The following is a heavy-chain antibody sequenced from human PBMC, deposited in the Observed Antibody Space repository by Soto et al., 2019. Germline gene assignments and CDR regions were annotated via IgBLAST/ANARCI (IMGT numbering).Heavy chain of an antibody. CDR3: ARDTNSLDP. Sequence: SETLSLTCSVSNYSINSGFFWGWIRQPPGKGLEWIGSIFYTGDTYYNPSLKSRITMSVDTSRNQFSLKLTSLTAADTAVYYCARDTNSLDPWGQGTLVTVSS. CDR1: NYSINSGFF. V-gene: IGHV4-38-2*02. D-gene: IGHD3-16*01. CDR2: IFYTGDT. J-gene: IGHJ5*02.